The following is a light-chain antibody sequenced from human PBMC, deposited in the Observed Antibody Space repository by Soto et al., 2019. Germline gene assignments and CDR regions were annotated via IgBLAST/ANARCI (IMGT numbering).Light chain of an antibody. J-gene: IGKJ1*01. CDR3: RQYGSSPPWT. CDR1: QSVGSNY. V-gene: IGKV3-20*01. CDR2: GAS. Sequence: EIVLTQSPGTLSLSPGERAILSCRASQSVGSNYLAWYQQKPGQAPRLLIYGASIRATGIPDRFSGSGSGTDFTLTISRREPEDFAVYYCRQYGSSPPWTFGQGTKVEIK.